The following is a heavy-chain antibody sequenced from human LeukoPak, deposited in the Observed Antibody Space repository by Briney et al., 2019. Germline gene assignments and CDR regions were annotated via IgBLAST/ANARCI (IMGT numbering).Heavy chain of an antibody. J-gene: IGHJ4*02. Sequence: GGSLRLSCAASGFTFSGYPIHWVRQAPGKGLEWVAVISYDGSNKYYADSVKGRFTISRDNSKNTLYLQMNSLRAEDTAVYYCARDSDWAFDYWGQGSLVTVSS. CDR1: GFTFSGYP. CDR3: ARDSDWAFDY. V-gene: IGHV3-30-3*01. D-gene: IGHD3-9*01. CDR2: ISYDGSNK.